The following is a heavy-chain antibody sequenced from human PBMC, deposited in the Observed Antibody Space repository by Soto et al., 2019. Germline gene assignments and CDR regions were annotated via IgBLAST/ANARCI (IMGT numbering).Heavy chain of an antibody. CDR1: GFTFDDYA. D-gene: IGHD3-10*01. CDR2: ISWNGAAT. V-gene: IGHV3-9*01. J-gene: IGHJ4*02. Sequence: EVQLVESGGGLVQPGGSLRLSCAASGFTFDDYAIHWVRQAPGKGLEWVSGISWNGAATGYADSVKGRFTISRDNAKNTLYLQMNSLGSDDTAIYYCANLPLYGSGFDCWGVGTLVTVSS. CDR3: ANLPLYGSGFDC.